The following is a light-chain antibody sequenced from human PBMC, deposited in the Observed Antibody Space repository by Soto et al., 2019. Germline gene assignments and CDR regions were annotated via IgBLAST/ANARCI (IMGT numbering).Light chain of an antibody. CDR2: DNN. V-gene: IGLV1-51*01. Sequence: QSVLTQPPSVSAAPGQKVTISCSGSSSNIGNNYVSWYQQLPGTAPKLLIYDNNKRPSGIPDRFSGSKSGTSATLGITGLQTGDEADYYCTSFAGSNNLFGTGTRSPS. CDR1: SSNIGNNY. CDR3: TSFAGSNNL. J-gene: IGLJ1*01.